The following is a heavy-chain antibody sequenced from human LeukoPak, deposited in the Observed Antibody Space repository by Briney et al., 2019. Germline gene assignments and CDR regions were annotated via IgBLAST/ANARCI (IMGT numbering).Heavy chain of an antibody. CDR1: GYTLTELS. CDR3: ATSLGSYYYFDY. V-gene: IGHV1-24*01. Sequence: ASVKVSCKVSGYTLTELSMHWVRQAPGKGLEWMGGFDPEDGETIYAQKFQGRVTMTEDTSTDTAYMELSSLRSEDTAVYYCATSLGSYYYFDYWGQGTLVTVSS. J-gene: IGHJ4*02. CDR2: FDPEDGET. D-gene: IGHD1-26*01.